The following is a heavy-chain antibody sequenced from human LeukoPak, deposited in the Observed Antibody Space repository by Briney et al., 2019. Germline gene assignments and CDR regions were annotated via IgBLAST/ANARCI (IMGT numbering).Heavy chain of an antibody. V-gene: IGHV4-30-4*01. CDR3: ARAEYSSSWKPPGYYYGMDV. J-gene: IGHJ6*02. CDR1: GGSISSGDYY. Sequence: TLSLTCTVSGGSISSGDYYWSWIRQPPGKGLEWIGYIYYSGSTYYNPSLKSRVTISVDRSKNQFSLKLSSVTAADTAVYYCARAEYSSSWKPPGYYYGMDVWGQGTTVTVSS. CDR2: IYYSGST. D-gene: IGHD6-6*01.